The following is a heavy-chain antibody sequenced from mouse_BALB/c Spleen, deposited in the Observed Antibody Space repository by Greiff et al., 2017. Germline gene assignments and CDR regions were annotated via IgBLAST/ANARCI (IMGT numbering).Heavy chain of an antibody. CDR2: ISSGGSYT. Sequence: EVQLQESGGGLVKPGGSLKLSCAASGFTFSSYTMSWVRQTPEKRLEWVATISSGGSYTYYPDSVKGRFTISRDNAKNTLYLQMSSLKSEDTAMYYCTRDLEGLRGFAYWGQGTLVTVSA. V-gene: IGHV5-6-4*01. CDR1: GFTFSSYT. CDR3: TRDLEGLRGFAY. D-gene: IGHD2-4*01. J-gene: IGHJ3*01.